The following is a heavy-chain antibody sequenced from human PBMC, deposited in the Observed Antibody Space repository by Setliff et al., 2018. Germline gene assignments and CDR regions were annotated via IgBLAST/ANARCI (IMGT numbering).Heavy chain of an antibody. CDR2: ISSSGVSI. Sequence: LSLTCAVSGYSISSGYYWGWIRQPPGKGLEWVAYISSSGVSIDYADSVQGRFTISRDNAKNSLSLQMDSLRVEDTAVYYCFGAGTCSYWGQGTLVTVSS. CDR3: FGAGTCSY. V-gene: IGHV3-11*04. CDR1: GYSISSGYY. D-gene: IGHD3-10*01. J-gene: IGHJ4*02.